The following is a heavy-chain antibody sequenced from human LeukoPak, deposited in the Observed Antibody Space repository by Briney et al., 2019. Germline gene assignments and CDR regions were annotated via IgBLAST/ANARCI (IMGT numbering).Heavy chain of an antibody. D-gene: IGHD1-26*01. J-gene: IGHJ5*02. CDR3: ARDPDSSYEWGPFDP. V-gene: IGHV6-1*01. Sequence: SQTLSLTCAISGDTVSSNSASWHWIRQSPSRGLEWLGRTYYRSKWNTDYAVSVKGRITINPDTSKNQFSLYLNSVTPEDTAVYYCARDPDSSYEWGPFDPWGQGTLVTVSS. CDR2: TYYRSKWNT. CDR1: GDTVSSNSAS.